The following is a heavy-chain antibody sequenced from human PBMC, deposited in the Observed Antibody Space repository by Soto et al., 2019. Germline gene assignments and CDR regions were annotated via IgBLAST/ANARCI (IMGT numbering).Heavy chain of an antibody. J-gene: IGHJ6*02. CDR1: GYTLTELS. CDR2: FDPEDGET. D-gene: IGHD6-19*01. V-gene: IGHV1-24*01. CDR3: ATLLAVAGRNYYYGMDV. Sequence: ASVKVSCKVSGYTLTELSMHCVRQAPGKGLEWMGGFDPEDGETIYAQKFQGRVTMTEDTSTDTAYMELSSLRSEDTAVYYCATLLAVAGRNYYYGMDVWGQGTTVNVSS.